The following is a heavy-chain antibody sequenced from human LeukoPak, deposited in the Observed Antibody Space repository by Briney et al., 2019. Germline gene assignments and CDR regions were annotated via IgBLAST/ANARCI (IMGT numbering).Heavy chain of an antibody. J-gene: IGHJ5*02. CDR1: GFTFSSYW. CDR2: IKQDGSEK. V-gene: IGHV3-7*01. CDR3: ARDFDYYGSGSYLA. Sequence: RAGGSLRLSCAASGFTFSSYWMSWVRQAPGKGLEWVANIKQDGSEKYYVDSVKGRFTISRDNAKNSLYLQMNSLRAEDTAVYYCARDFDYYGSGSYLAWGQGTLVTVSS. D-gene: IGHD3-10*01.